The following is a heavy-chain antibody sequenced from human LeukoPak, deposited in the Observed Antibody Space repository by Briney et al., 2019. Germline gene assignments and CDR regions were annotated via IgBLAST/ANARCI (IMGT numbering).Heavy chain of an antibody. V-gene: IGHV3-7*01. D-gene: IGHD6-6*01. CDR1: GFTFSTSL. J-gene: IGHJ4*02. Sequence: GGSLRLSCAASGFTFSTSLMSWVRLAPGRGLEWVANIKQDGSEKNYVDSVKGRFTISRDNAKDLLYLQMNSLRVEDTAMYYCAWYSRSSEAYWGQGTLVTVSS. CDR2: IKQDGSEK. CDR3: AWYSRSSEAY.